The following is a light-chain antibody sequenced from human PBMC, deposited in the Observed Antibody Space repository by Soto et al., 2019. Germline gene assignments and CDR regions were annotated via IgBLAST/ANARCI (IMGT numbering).Light chain of an antibody. Sequence: QSVLTQPASVSGSPGQSISISCTGTSTDIGAYNYISWYQQHPGEAPKLIIFDVSDRPSGISDRFFGSKSGNTASLTISGLQAEDEGDYYCSSYSTSTTLVFGGGTKVTVL. J-gene: IGLJ2*01. CDR3: SSYSTSTTLV. V-gene: IGLV2-14*03. CDR2: DVS. CDR1: STDIGAYNY.